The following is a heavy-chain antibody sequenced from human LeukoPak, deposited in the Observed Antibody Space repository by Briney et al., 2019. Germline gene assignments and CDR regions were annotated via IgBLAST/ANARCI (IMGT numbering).Heavy chain of an antibody. CDR1: GGSISSYY. CDR2: IYYSGST. J-gene: IGHJ4*02. D-gene: IGHD6-6*01. CDR3: ARGQLVSRAMDY. Sequence: SETLSLTCTVSGGSISSYYWSWIRQPPGKGPEWIGYIYYSGSTNYNPSLKSRVTISVDTSKNQFSLKLSSVTAADTAVYYCARGQLVSRAMDYWGQGTLVTVSS. V-gene: IGHV4-59*01.